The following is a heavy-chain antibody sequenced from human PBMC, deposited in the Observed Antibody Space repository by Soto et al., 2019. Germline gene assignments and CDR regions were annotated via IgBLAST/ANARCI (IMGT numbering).Heavy chain of an antibody. J-gene: IGHJ4*02. D-gene: IGHD5-12*01. CDR1: GFTFSSYA. CDR2: ISGSGGST. CDR3: AKVGRDGYNYLAAPLGY. V-gene: IGHV3-23*01. Sequence: GGSLRLSCAASGFTFSSYAMSWVRQAPGKGLEWVSAISGSGGSTYYADSVKGRFTISRDNSKNTLYLQMNSLRAEDTAVYYCAKVGRDGYNYLAAPLGYWGQGTLVTVSS.